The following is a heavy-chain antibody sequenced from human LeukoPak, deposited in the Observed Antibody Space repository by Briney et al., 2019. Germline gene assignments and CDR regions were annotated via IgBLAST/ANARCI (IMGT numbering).Heavy chain of an antibody. D-gene: IGHD5-18*01. CDR3: AGYTAINWGRANWFDP. Sequence: ASVKVSCKASGYTFTSYDISWVRHATGQGLEWMGWMNPNSGNTGYAQKFQGRVTMTRNTSISTAYMELSSLRSEDTAVYYCAGYTAINWGRANWFDPWGQGTLVTVSS. V-gene: IGHV1-8*01. J-gene: IGHJ5*02. CDR1: GYTFTSYD. CDR2: MNPNSGNT.